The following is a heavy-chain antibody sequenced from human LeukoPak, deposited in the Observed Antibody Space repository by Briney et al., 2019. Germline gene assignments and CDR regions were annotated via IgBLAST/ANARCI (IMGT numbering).Heavy chain of an antibody. CDR1: GFTFSSYS. CDR3: ARGGDRELPY. D-gene: IGHD1-26*01. Sequence: GGSLRLSCAASGFTFSSYSMNWVRQAPGKGLEWVSYISSSSSTIYYADSVKGRFTISRDNAKNSLYLQMNSLRAEDTALYYCARGGDRELPYWGQGTLVTVSS. J-gene: IGHJ4*02. V-gene: IGHV3-48*01. CDR2: ISSSSSTI.